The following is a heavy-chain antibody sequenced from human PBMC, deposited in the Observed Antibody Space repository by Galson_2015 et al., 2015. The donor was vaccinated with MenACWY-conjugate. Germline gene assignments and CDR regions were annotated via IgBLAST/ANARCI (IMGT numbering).Heavy chain of an antibody. V-gene: IGHV3-7*03. J-gene: IGHJ6*02. Sequence: SLRLSCAVSGFTFRNYWMTWVRQAPGKGLEWVASIKKDGSEKYYVDSVKGRFTISRDNTKNSMYLETNSLRAEDTAVYYCARGHYGMDVWDQGTTVTASS. CDR1: GFTFRNYW. CDR3: ARGHYGMDV. CDR2: IKKDGSEK.